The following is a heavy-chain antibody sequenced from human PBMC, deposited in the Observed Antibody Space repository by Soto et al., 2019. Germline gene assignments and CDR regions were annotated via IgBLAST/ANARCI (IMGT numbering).Heavy chain of an antibody. CDR2: INPSGGST. Sequence: QVQLVQSGAEVKKPGASVKVSCKASGYTFTSYYLHWVRQAPGQGLEWMGIINPSGGSTSYAQKFQGRVTMTRDTSTSTVYMELSSLRSEDTAVYYCARVEALYYYGMDVWGQGPTVTVSS. J-gene: IGHJ6*02. CDR1: GYTFTSYY. V-gene: IGHV1-46*01. D-gene: IGHD1-1*01. CDR3: ARVEALYYYGMDV.